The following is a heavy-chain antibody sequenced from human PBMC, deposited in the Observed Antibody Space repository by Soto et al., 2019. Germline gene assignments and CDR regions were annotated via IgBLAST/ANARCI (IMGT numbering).Heavy chain of an antibody. CDR3: ARGDYYDPRGPFSDAFDI. J-gene: IGHJ3*02. CDR1: GFTISSFL. CDR2: IKQDGSQK. D-gene: IGHD3-22*01. V-gene: IGHV3-7*04. Sequence: PGGSMIHSCAASGFTISSFLMILVRQAPGKGLEWVANIKQDGSQKWYVDSVKGRFTTSRDNAKNSLYLQMNSLRVEDTAVYYCARGDYYDPRGPFSDAFDIRGRGTMVTVSS.